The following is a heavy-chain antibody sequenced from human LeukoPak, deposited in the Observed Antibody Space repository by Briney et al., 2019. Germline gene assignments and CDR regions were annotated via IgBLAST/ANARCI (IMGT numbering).Heavy chain of an antibody. CDR3: ARGPPTYYYDSSPHYFDY. V-gene: IGHV4-31*03. CDR1: GDSISSGGFY. D-gene: IGHD3-22*01. Sequence: PSQTLSLTCTVSGDSISSGGFYWSWIRQHPGKGLEWIGDIYYSGSTFYNPSLKSRVTISVDTSKNQFSLKLSSVTAADTAVYYCARGPPTYYYDSSPHYFDYWGQGTLVTVSS. J-gene: IGHJ4*02. CDR2: IYYSGST.